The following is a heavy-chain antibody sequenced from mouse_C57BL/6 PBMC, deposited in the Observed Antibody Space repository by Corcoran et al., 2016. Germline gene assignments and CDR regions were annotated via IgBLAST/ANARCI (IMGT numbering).Heavy chain of an antibody. Sequence: QIQLVQSGPELKKPGETVKISCKASGYTFTTYGMSWVKQAPGKGLKWMGWINTYSGVPTYADDFKGRFAFSLETSASTAYLQINNLKNEDTATYFCARGTAQGFAYWGQGTLVTVSA. CDR3: ARGTAQGFAY. J-gene: IGHJ3*01. CDR1: GYTFTTYG. D-gene: IGHD3-2*02. CDR2: INTYSGVP. V-gene: IGHV9-3*01.